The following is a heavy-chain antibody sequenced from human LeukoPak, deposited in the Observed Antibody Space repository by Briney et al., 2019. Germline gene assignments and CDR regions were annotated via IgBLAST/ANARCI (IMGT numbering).Heavy chain of an antibody. Sequence: SPVKVSCKASGGTFSSYAISWVRQAPGQGLEWMGRIIPIFGTANYAQMFQGRVTITTDESTSTAYMELSSLRSEDTAVYYCARDLWGKGYFDYWGQGTLVTVSS. CDR1: GGTFSSYA. CDR2: IIPIFGTA. D-gene: IGHD7-27*01. J-gene: IGHJ4*02. CDR3: ARDLWGKGYFDY. V-gene: IGHV1-69*05.